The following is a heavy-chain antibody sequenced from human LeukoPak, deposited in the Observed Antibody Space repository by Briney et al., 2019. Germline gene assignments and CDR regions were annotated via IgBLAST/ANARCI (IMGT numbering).Heavy chain of an antibody. CDR3: AREVPSSSGWAFDY. Sequence: GGSLRLSCAASGCTFSSYGMHWVRQAPGKGLEWVAVIWYDGSNKYYADSVKGRFTISRDNSKNTLYLQMNSLRAEDTAVYYCAREVPSSSGWAFDYWGQGTLVTVSS. V-gene: IGHV3-33*01. D-gene: IGHD6-19*01. CDR1: GCTFSSYG. CDR2: IWYDGSNK. J-gene: IGHJ4*02.